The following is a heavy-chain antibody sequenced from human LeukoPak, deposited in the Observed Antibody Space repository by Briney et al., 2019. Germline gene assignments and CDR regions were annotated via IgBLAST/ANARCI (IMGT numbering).Heavy chain of an antibody. V-gene: IGHV3-30*04. CDR1: GFTFSSYA. Sequence: GGSLRLSCAASGFTFSSYAMHWVRQAPGRGLEWVALISTDPSNKNYADSVKGRFTISRDNSRNTLYLQMRSLRLEDTAVYYCVKDSSTTWFGRDSKWGRGTLVTVSS. D-gene: IGHD3-10*01. CDR3: VKDSSTTWFGRDSK. J-gene: IGHJ4*02. CDR2: ISTDPSNK.